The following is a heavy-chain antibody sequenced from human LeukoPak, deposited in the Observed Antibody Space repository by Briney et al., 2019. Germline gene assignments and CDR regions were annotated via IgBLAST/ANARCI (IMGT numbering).Heavy chain of an antibody. Sequence: GKSLKISCKGSGYMFNAYWIAWVRQLPGKGLEWMGIIHTDDSATSYSPSFQGQVTISADKTVRTAYLQWSSLKASDTAMYYCARPNITSYYDSRGYDAFDVWGQGTMVTVSS. CDR2: IHTDDSAT. CDR1: GYMFNAYW. D-gene: IGHD3-22*01. J-gene: IGHJ3*01. CDR3: ARPNITSYYDSRGYDAFDV. V-gene: IGHV5-51*01.